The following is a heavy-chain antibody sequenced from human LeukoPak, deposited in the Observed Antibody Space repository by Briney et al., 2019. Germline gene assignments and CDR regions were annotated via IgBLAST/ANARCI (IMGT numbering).Heavy chain of an antibody. CDR1: GFTFSSYA. D-gene: IGHD3-22*01. V-gene: IGHV3-23*01. CDR3: VTNYFDSSAYYPDFDY. J-gene: IGHJ4*02. CDR2: ISGSGRNT. Sequence: GGSLRLSCAASGFTFSSYAMNWVRQAPLKGLEWVSAISGSGRNTYYADSVKGRFTISRDNSKNTLYLQMNSLRAEDSAVYYCVTNYFDSSAYYPDFDYWGQGALVTASS.